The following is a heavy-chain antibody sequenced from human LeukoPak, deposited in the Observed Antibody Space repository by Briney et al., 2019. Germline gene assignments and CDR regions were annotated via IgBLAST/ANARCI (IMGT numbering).Heavy chain of an antibody. J-gene: IGHJ6*02. V-gene: IGHV1-69*13. CDR2: IIPIFGTA. CDR1: GGTFSSYA. Sequence: ASVTVSCKASGGTFSSYAISWVRQAPGQGLEWMGGIIPIFGTANYAQKFQGRVTITADESTSTAYMELRSLRSDDTAVYYCARMGYYYGMDVWGQGTTVTVSS. CDR3: ARMGYYYGMDV.